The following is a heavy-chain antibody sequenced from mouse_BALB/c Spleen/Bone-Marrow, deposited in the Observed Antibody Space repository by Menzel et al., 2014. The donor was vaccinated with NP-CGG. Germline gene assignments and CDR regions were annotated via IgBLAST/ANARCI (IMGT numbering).Heavy chain of an antibody. D-gene: IGHD2-1*01. CDR1: GFTFSSYT. V-gene: IGHV5-12-2*01. J-gene: IGHJ4*01. CDR3: ARQGVYYGKSYYAMDY. Sequence: EVQLVESGGGLVQPGGSLKLSCAASGFTFSSYTMSWVRQTPEKRLEWVAYISNGGGSTYFPDTVKGRFTISRDNAKNTLYLQMGSLKSEDTAMYYCARQGVYYGKSYYAMDYWGQGTSVTVSS. CDR2: ISNGGGST.